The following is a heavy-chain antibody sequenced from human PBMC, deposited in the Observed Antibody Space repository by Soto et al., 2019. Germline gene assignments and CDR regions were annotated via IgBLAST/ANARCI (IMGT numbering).Heavy chain of an antibody. CDR1: GFTFSNVW. V-gene: IGHV3-15*01. Sequence: WGSLRLSCAVSGFTFSNVWMSWVRQAPGKGLGWIGRIKTNSDGGTVDYASPVKGRFTISRDDSKSMLYLDLNSLKTEDTGVYFCATVYCATTSCYAPFDYWGKGTLVTVSS. CDR3: ATVYCATTSCYAPFDY. J-gene: IGHJ4*02. D-gene: IGHD2-2*01. CDR2: IKTNSDGGTV.